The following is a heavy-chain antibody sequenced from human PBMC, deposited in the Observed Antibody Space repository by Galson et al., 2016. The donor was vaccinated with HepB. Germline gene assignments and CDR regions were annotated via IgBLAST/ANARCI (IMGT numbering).Heavy chain of an antibody. D-gene: IGHD3-10*01. CDR2: IRSKANSYAT. Sequence: SLRLSCAASGFTFSGSAMHWVRQASGKGLEWVGRIRSKANSYATAYAASVKGRFTLSRDDSKNTAYLQMNSLKTEDTAVYYCTRTNAPGSSFGVRGHFYGMDVWGQGTTVTVSS. CDR3: TRTNAPGSSFGVRGHFYGMDV. V-gene: IGHV3-73*01. CDR1: GFTFSGSA. J-gene: IGHJ6*02.